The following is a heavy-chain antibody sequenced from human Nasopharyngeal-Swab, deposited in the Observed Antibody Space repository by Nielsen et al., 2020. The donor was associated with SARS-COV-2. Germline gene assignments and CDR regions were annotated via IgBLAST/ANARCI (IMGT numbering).Heavy chain of an antibody. V-gene: IGHV3-7*03. CDR1: RFTFSSYW. Sequence: GGSLRLSCAASRFTFSSYWMSWVRQAPGKGLEWVANIKQDGSEKYYVDSVKGRFTISRDNAKNSLYLQMNSLRAEDTAVYYCARASGSSWDFDYWGQGTLVIVSS. J-gene: IGHJ4*02. CDR2: IKQDGSEK. CDR3: ARASGSSWDFDY. D-gene: IGHD6-13*01.